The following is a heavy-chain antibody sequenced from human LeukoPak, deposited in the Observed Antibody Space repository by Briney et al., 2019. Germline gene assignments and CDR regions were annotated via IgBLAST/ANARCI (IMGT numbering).Heavy chain of an antibody. CDR1: GGSFSDYY. D-gene: IGHD6-6*01. CDR2: INYGGST. Sequence: SPSETLSLTCAVYGGSFSDYYWSWIRQPPGKGLEWIGEINYGGSTNYNPSLKSRVTMSVDTSKNHFSLKLNSVTAADTAVYYCATAARPGYFFDYWGQGTLVTVYS. V-gene: IGHV4-34*01. CDR3: ATAARPGYFFDY. J-gene: IGHJ4*02.